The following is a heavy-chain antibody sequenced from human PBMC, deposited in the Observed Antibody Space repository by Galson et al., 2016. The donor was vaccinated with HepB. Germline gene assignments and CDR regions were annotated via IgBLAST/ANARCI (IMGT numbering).Heavy chain of an antibody. CDR2: IYWDDDK. CDR1: AFSLRMSGVG. CDR3: AHSQLNGRSHYGSKTRSHYYMDV. Sequence: PALVKPTQTLTPTCIFSAFSLRMSGVGVGWIRQPPGKALEWLASIYWDDDKRYSPSLKNRLTIAKDTSKNQVVLTMTNMDPVDTATYYCAHSQLNGRSHYGSKTRSHYYMDVWGEGTTVTVSS. J-gene: IGHJ6*03. D-gene: IGHD3-10*01. V-gene: IGHV2-5*02.